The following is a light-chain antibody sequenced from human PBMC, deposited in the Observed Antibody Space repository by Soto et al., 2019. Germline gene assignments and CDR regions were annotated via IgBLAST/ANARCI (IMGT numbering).Light chain of an antibody. V-gene: IGLV2-18*02. CDR2: EVS. J-gene: IGLJ1*01. CDR3: TSYTGISTYV. CDR1: SSDVGSYNR. Sequence: QSVLTQPPSVSGSPGQSVAISCTGTSSDVGSYNRVSWYQQPPGAAPKLMIYEVSNRPSGVPDRFSGSKSGNTASLTISGLQAEDEADYYCTSYTGISTYVFGTGTKVPDL.